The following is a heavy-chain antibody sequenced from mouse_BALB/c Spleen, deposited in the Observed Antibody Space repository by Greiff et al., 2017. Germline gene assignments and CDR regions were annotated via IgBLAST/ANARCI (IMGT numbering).Heavy chain of an antibody. CDR2: INPGSGGT. Sequence: VQLHQSGAELVRPGTSVKVSCKASGYAFTNYLIEWVKQRPGQGLEWIGVINPGSGGTNYNEKFKGKATLTADKSSSTAYMQLSSLTSDDSAVYFCASITTEFAYWGQGTLVTVSA. J-gene: IGHJ3*01. CDR3: ASITTEFAY. CDR1: GYAFTNYL. V-gene: IGHV1-54*01. D-gene: IGHD1-1*01.